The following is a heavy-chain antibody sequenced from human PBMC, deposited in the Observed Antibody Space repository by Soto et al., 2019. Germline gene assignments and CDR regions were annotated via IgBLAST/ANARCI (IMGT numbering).Heavy chain of an antibody. CDR3: SSVGTPSRRSFFDY. D-gene: IGHD1-1*01. CDR2: IYYSGST. CDR1: GGSVSSAGYY. J-gene: IGHJ4*02. V-gene: IGHV4-61*08. Sequence: SETLSLTCTVSGGSVSSAGYYWSWIRQPPGKGLEWIGNIYYSGSTDYNPSLKSRVTISLDTSKSQFSLKLSSVTAADTAVYYCSSVGTPSRRSFFDYRGQRSPVTVSS.